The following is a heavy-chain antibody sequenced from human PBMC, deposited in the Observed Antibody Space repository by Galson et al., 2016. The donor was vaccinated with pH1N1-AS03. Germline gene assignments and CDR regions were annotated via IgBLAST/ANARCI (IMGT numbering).Heavy chain of an antibody. CDR2: ISYDGSHK. D-gene: IGHD1-26*01. CDR3: AKDIIIVGASLTGGYFDY. CDR1: GFTFSNHA. J-gene: IGHJ4*02. V-gene: IGHV3-30*01. Sequence: LRLSCAASGFTFSNHAMHWVRQAPGKGLEWVAIISYDGSHKYYADSVKGRFTISRDNSKNTLYLQMNSLRAEDTAVYYCAKDIIIVGASLTGGYFDYWGQGTLVTVSS.